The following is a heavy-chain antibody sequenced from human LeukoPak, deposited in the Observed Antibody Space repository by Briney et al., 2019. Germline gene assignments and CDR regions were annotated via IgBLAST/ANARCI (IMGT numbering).Heavy chain of an antibody. CDR1: GYTFTSYY. CDR3: ARDKAGIAVANYGMDV. Sequence: SVKVSCKASGYTFTSYYMHWVRQAPGQGLEWMGGIIPIFGTANYAQKFQGRVTITADESTSTAYMELSSLRSEDTAVYYCARDKAGIAVANYGMDVWGQGTTVTVSS. CDR2: IIPIFGTA. V-gene: IGHV1-69*13. J-gene: IGHJ6*02. D-gene: IGHD6-19*01.